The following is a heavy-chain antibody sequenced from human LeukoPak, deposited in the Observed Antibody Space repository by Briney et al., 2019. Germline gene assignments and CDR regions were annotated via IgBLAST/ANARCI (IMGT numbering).Heavy chain of an antibody. CDR3: GRQGDTASYYFLDF. Sequence: SETLSLTCTVSSGSINSYYWAWVRQPPGKGLEWIGRIYTTGATQYNPSPKSRLTMSIDTSTNQFSLNLRSMTAADTADYYCGRQGDTASYYFLDFWSQGTLVAVS. D-gene: IGHD1-26*01. CDR1: SGSINSYY. J-gene: IGHJ4*02. CDR2: IYTTGAT. V-gene: IGHV4-4*07.